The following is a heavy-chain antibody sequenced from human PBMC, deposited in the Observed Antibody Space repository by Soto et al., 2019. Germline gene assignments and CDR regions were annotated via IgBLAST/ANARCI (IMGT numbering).Heavy chain of an antibody. V-gene: IGHV4-4*02. Sequence: PSETLSLTCAVSGGSISGSNWWSWVRQPPGKGLEWIGEIYHSGSTNYNPSLKSRVTISVDKSKNQFSLKLSSVTAADTAVYYCARLGGYNLYNWFDPWGQGTLVTVSS. J-gene: IGHJ5*02. D-gene: IGHD5-12*01. CDR3: ARLGGYNLYNWFDP. CDR2: IYHSGST. CDR1: GGSISGSNW.